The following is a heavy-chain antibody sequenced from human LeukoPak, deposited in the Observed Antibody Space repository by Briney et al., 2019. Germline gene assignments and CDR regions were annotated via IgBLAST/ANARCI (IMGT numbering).Heavy chain of an antibody. V-gene: IGHV3-30*02. Sequence: GGSLRLSCAASGFTFSSYGMHWVRQAPGKGLEWVAFIRYDGSNKYYADSVKGRFTISRDNSKNTLYLQMNSLRAEDTAVYYCARVLYPITIFGVVRVGPLNYWGQGTLVTVSS. CDR2: IRYDGSNK. J-gene: IGHJ4*02. CDR1: GFTFSSYG. CDR3: ARVLYPITIFGVVRVGPLNY. D-gene: IGHD3-3*01.